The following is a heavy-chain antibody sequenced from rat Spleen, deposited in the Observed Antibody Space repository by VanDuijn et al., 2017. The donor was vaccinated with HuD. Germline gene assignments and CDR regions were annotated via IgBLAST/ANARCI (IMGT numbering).Heavy chain of an antibody. CDR1: GYSITSNF. D-gene: IGHD1-12*01. Sequence: EVQLQESGPGLVKPSQSLSLTCSVTGYSITSNFWGWIRKFPGNKMEWMGFINYSGSTSYIPSLKSRISITRDTSKNHFFLHLNSVTTEDTATYYCARYRDSYGHVGIFDNWGQGVMVTVSS. J-gene: IGHJ2*01. CDR3: ARYRDSYGHVGIFDN. V-gene: IGHV3-1*01. CDR2: INYSGST.